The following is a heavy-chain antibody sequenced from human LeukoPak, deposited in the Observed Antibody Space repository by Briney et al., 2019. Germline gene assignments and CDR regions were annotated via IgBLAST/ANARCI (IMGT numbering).Heavy chain of an antibody. J-gene: IGHJ3*02. Sequence: PSETLSLTCAVSGYSISSGYYWGWIRQPPGKGLEWIGSIYHSGSTYYSPSLKSRVTISVDTSKNQFSLKLSSVTAADTAVYYCARAKLGSGSYEDAFDIWGQGTMVTVSS. V-gene: IGHV4-38-2*01. CDR1: GYSISSGYY. CDR2: IYHSGST. CDR3: ARAKLGSGSYEDAFDI. D-gene: IGHD3-10*01.